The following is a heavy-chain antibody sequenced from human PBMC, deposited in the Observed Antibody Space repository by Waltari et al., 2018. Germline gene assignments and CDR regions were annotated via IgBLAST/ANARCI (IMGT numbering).Heavy chain of an antibody. CDR3: ARPIQGLKKKSSGLDY. D-gene: IGHD2-15*01. V-gene: IGHV4-30-4*08. CDR1: GGSISSGDYY. Sequence: QVQLQESGPGLVKPSQTLSLTCTVSGGSISSGDYYWSWIRQPPGKGLEWIGYIYYSGSTYYNPSLKSRVTISVDTSKNQFSLKLSSVTAADTAVYYCARPIQGLKKKSSGLDYWGQGTLVTVSS. CDR2: IYYSGST. J-gene: IGHJ4*02.